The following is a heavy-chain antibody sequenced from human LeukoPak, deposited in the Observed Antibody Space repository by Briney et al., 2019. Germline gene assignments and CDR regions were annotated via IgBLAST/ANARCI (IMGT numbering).Heavy chain of an antibody. V-gene: IGHV3-11*01. D-gene: IGHD6-19*01. CDR1: GFTFSDYY. J-gene: IGHJ4*02. CDR3: ASSSGWYWFGY. Sequence: GGSLRLSFAASGFTFSDYYMSWIRQAPGKGLDGVSYISSSGSTIYYADSVKGRFTISRDNAKNSLYLQMNSLRAEDTAVYYCASSSGWYWFGYWGQGTLVTVSS. CDR2: ISSSGSTI.